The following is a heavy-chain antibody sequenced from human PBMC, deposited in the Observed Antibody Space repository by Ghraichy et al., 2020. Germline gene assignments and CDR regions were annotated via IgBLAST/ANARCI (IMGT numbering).Heavy chain of an antibody. CDR2: IKQDGSEK. CDR3: ARVRPGSSGFDY. CDR1: GFSFSSYW. J-gene: IGHJ4*02. Sequence: GGSLRLSCAASGFSFSSYWMSWVRQAPGKGLEWVANIKQDGSEKYYVDSVRGRFTISRDNAKNSLYLQMNSLRAEDTAMYNCARVRPGSSGFDYWGQGTLVIVSS. V-gene: IGHV3-7*03. D-gene: IGHD6-6*01.